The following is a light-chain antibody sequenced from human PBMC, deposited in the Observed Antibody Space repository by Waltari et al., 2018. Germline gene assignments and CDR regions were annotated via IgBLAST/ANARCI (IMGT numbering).Light chain of an antibody. CDR3: ATWDDSLMQGV. J-gene: IGLJ3*02. Sequence: QSVLTHPPPASGTPGQRVTIPCSWSISNIRPNYVYLYQQLPGTAPKLLIYMNNQRPSGVPDRFSGSKSGTSASLAISGLRSEDEADYYCATWDDSLMQGVFGGGTKLTVL. V-gene: IGLV1-47*01. CDR1: ISNIRPNY. CDR2: MNN.